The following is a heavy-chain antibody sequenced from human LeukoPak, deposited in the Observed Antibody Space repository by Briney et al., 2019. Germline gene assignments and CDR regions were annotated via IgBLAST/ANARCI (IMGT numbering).Heavy chain of an antibody. CDR1: GYNFTTHD. CDR2: ISAYNGNT. Sequence: VASVKVSCKASGYNFTTHDIIWVRQAPGQGLEWMGWISAYNGNTNYAQKLQGRVTMTTDTSTSTAYMELRSLRSDDTAVYYCASTRMVTPYYFDYWGQGTLVTVSS. V-gene: IGHV1-18*01. D-gene: IGHD5-18*01. J-gene: IGHJ4*02. CDR3: ASTRMVTPYYFDY.